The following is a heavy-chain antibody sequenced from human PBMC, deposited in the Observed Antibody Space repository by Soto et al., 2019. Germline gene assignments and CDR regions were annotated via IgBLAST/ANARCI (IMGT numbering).Heavy chain of an antibody. J-gene: IGHJ4*02. CDR2: IYYSGST. Sequence: SETLSLTCTVSGGSISSSSYYWGWIRQPPGKGLEWIGSIYYSGSTYYNPSLKSRVTISVDTSKNQFSLKLSSVTAADTAVYYCARLMKIAVAGPDYWGQGTLVTVS. CDR3: ARLMKIAVAGPDY. V-gene: IGHV4-39*01. D-gene: IGHD6-19*01. CDR1: GGSISSSSYY.